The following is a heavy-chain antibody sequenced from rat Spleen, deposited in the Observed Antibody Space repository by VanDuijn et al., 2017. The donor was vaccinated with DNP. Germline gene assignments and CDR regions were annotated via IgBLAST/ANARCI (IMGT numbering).Heavy chain of an antibody. V-gene: IGHV5S11*01. Sequence: EVQVVESGGGLVQPGRSMTVSCAASGFTFNNYYMAWVRQAPTKGLEWVAAISTGGGNTYYRDSVKGRFTISRDNAKSTLYLQMDSLRSEETATYYCAKAGGYSPWYFDYWGQGVMVTVSS. CDR1: GFTFNNYY. D-gene: IGHD1-11*01. J-gene: IGHJ2*01. CDR3: AKAGGYSPWYFDY. CDR2: ISTGGGNT.